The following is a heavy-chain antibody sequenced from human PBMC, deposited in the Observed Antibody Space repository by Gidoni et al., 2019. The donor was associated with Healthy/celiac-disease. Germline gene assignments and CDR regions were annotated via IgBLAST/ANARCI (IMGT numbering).Heavy chain of an antibody. V-gene: IGHV3-48*03. J-gene: IGHJ4*02. CDR2: ISSSGSTI. D-gene: IGHD2-2*01. CDR3: ARASAAGPFDY. Sequence: EVQLGESGGGWVKPGGAMRRSCAASGSTFSSYEMNWVRQAPGKGLEWVSYISSSGSTIYYPASVKCRFTISRDNAKNSLYLQMNSLRAEDTAVYYCARASAAGPFDYWGQGTLVTVSS. CDR1: GSTFSSYE.